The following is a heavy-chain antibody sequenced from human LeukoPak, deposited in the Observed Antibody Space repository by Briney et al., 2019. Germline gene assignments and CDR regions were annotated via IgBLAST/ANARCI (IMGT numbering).Heavy chain of an antibody. V-gene: IGHV3-64*01. CDR1: GFTFSSYA. D-gene: IGHD3/OR15-3a*01. Sequence: GGSLRLSCAASGFTFSSYAMHWVRQAPGKGLEYVSAISSNGGSTYYANSVKGRFTISRDNSKNTLYLQMGSLRAEDMAVYYFARMNFGPSDYWGQGTLVTVSS. CDR2: ISSNGGST. J-gene: IGHJ4*02. CDR3: ARMNFGPSDY.